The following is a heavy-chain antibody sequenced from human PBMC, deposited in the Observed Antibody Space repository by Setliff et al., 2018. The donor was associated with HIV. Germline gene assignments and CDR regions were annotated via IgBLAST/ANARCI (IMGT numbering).Heavy chain of an antibody. CDR1: GGTFSSYA. V-gene: IGHV1-69*13. D-gene: IGHD2-2*01. CDR2: IIPIFGTA. Sequence: RASVKVSCKASGGTFSSYAISWVRQAPGQGLEWMGGIIPIFGTANYAQKFQGRVTITADESTSTAYMELSSLRSEDTAVYYCALPAAIRRQYPEDAFDIWGQETMVTVSS. J-gene: IGHJ3*02. CDR3: ALPAAIRRQYPEDAFDI.